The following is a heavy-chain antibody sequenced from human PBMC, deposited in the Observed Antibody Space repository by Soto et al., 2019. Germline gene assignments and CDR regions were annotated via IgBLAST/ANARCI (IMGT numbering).Heavy chain of an antibody. J-gene: IGHJ6*03. CDR1: GGSFSGYY. CDR3: ARENGYCSSTSCPPAPYYYYYMDV. Sequence: QVQLQQWGAGLLKPSETLSLTCAVYGGSFSGYYWSWIRQPPGKGLEWIGEINHSGSTNYNPSLKSRVTISVDTSKNQFSLKLSSVTAADTAVYYCARENGYCSSTSCPPAPYYYYYMDVWGEGTTVTVSS. D-gene: IGHD2-2*01. CDR2: INHSGST. V-gene: IGHV4-34*01.